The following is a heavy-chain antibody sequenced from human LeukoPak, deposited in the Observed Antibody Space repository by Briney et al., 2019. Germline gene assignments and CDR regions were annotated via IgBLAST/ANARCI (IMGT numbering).Heavy chain of an antibody. D-gene: IGHD3-10*01. CDR3: GRPLTLLQNHQYYYYGMDI. CDR1: GGSFTTNG. Sequence: GASVKVSCKASGGSFTTNGVSWVRQAPGQGLEWMGRIIPTVDKPIYAQNFQGRVTIAADKSTGTAYMELSSLRSEDRPVAYCGRPLTLLQNHQYYYYGMDIWGQGTTVTVSS. CDR2: IIPTVDKP. V-gene: IGHV1-69*04. J-gene: IGHJ6*02.